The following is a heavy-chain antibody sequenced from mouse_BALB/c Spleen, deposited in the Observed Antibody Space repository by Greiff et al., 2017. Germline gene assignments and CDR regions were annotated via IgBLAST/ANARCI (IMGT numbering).Heavy chain of an antibody. CDR1: GYSITSDYA. CDR2: ISYSGST. Sequence: EVQLQQSGPGLVKPSQSLSLTCTVTGYSITSDYAWNWIRQFPGNKLEWMGYISYSGSTSYNPSLKSRISITRDTSKNQFFLQLNSVTTEDTATYYCAPFYDGYPWFAYWGQGTLVTVSA. D-gene: IGHD2-3*01. CDR3: APFYDGYPWFAY. J-gene: IGHJ3*01. V-gene: IGHV3-2*02.